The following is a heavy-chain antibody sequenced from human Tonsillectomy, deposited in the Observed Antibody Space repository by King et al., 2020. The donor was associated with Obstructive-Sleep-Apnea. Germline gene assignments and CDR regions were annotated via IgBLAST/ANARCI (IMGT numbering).Heavy chain of an antibody. V-gene: IGHV4-31*03. D-gene: IGHD3-10*01. J-gene: IGHJ4*02. CDR3: ARAMIRGQVFDS. CDR1: GGSITSCGDY. CDR2: IYYSGSP. Sequence: QLQESGPGLVKPSQTLSLTCTVSGGSITSCGDYWSWIRQHPEKCLEWVGYIYYSGSPYYNPSLKSRVTISVETSKNQFSLKLSSVTAADTAVYYCARAMIRGQVFDSWGQGTLVTVSS.